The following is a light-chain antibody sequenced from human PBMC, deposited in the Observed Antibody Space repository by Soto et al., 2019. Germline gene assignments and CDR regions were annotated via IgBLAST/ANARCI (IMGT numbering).Light chain of an antibody. J-gene: IGKJ5*01. CDR1: QSVSRNY. Sequence: IVLTQSPGTLSLSPGERATLSCRASQSVSRNYVAWYQQKPGQAPRLLIYGASSRATGIPDRFSGSGSGTDFTLTISRLEPEDFAVYYCQQYGSSWTFGQGTRLEIK. CDR3: QQYGSSWT. CDR2: GAS. V-gene: IGKV3-20*01.